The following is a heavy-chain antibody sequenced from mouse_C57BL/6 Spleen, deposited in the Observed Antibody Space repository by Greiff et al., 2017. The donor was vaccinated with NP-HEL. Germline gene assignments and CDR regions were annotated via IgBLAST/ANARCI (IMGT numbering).Heavy chain of an antibody. CDR3: ARSYPKYFGV. V-gene: IGHV1-26*01. Sequence: VQLQQSGPELVKPGASVKISCKASGYTFTDYYMNWVKQSHGKSLEWIGDINPNNGGTSYNQKFKGKATLTVDKSSSTAYMELRSLTSEDSAVYCCARSYPKYFGVWGTGTTVTVSS. CDR1: GYTFTDYY. CDR2: INPNNGGT. J-gene: IGHJ1*03. D-gene: IGHD6-5*01.